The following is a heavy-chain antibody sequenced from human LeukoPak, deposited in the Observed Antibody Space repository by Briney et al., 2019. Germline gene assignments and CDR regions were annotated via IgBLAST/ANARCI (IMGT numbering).Heavy chain of an antibody. D-gene: IGHD3-10*01. Sequence: SETLSLTCTVHGDSISSYYWSWIRQPPGKGLEWIGYIYYSRSTNYNPSLKSRVTISVDTSKNQFSLKLSSVTAADTAVYYCARHLRKGFGTYFDYWGQGTLVTVSS. CDR1: GDSISSYY. V-gene: IGHV4-59*08. J-gene: IGHJ4*02. CDR3: ARHLRKGFGTYFDY. CDR2: IYYSRST.